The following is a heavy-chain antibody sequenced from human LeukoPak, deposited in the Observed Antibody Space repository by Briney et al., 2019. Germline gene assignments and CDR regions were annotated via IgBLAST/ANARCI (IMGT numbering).Heavy chain of an antibody. J-gene: IGHJ3*02. Sequence: GGSLRLSCAASGFTFSTYSMNWVRQAPGQGLEWVSYISSSDSTIFYADSVQGRFTISRDNARNSLFLQMNSLRDEDTAIYYCARGRRGGGYNYGYDAFDMWGQGTMVTVSS. CDR2: ISSSDSTI. D-gene: IGHD5-18*01. V-gene: IGHV3-48*02. CDR1: GFTFSTYS. CDR3: ARGRRGGGYNYGYDAFDM.